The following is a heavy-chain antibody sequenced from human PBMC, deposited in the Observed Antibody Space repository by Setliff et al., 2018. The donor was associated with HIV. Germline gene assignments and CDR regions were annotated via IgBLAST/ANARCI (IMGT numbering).Heavy chain of an antibody. Sequence: SETLSLTCAVYGGSFSGYYWSWIRQPPGKGLEWIGEISHGGSTNYNPSLKSRVTISVDTSKNQFSLKLSSVNAADTTVYYCASGYNYAYSDYMDVWGKGTTVTVSS. CDR1: GGSFSGYY. CDR3: ASGYNYAYSDYMDV. J-gene: IGHJ6*03. CDR2: ISHGGST. V-gene: IGHV4-34*01. D-gene: IGHD5-18*01.